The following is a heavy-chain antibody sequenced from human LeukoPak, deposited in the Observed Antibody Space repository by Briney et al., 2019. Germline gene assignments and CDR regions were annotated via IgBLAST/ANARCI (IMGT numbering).Heavy chain of an antibody. D-gene: IGHD6-13*01. CDR1: GGSISSSNW. CDR2: IYRSGST. V-gene: IGHV4-4*02. J-gene: IGHJ4*02. CDR3: ARGGTGYSSSWYWTPAIAPFDY. Sequence: SETLSLTCAVSGGSISSSNWWSWVRQPPGKGLEWIGEIYRSGSTNYNPSLKSRVTISVDKSKNQFSLKLSSVTAADTAVYYCARGGTGYSSSWYWTPAIAPFDYWGQGTLVTVSS.